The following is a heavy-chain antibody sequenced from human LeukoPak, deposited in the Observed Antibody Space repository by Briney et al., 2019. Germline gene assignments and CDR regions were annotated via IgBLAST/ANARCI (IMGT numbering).Heavy chain of an antibody. CDR3: ASSISGWYGGQFEY. V-gene: IGHV7-4-1*02. D-gene: IGHD6-19*01. CDR2: INTNTGNP. Sequence: ASVTVSCKASGYTFTSYAMNWVRQAPGQGLEWMGWINTNTGNPTYAQGFTGRFVFSLDTSVSTAYLQISSLKAEDTAVYYCASSISGWYGGQFEYWGQGTLVTVSS. CDR1: GYTFTSYA. J-gene: IGHJ4*02.